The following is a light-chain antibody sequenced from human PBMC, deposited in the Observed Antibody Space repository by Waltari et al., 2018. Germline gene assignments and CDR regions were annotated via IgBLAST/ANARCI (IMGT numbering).Light chain of an antibody. CDR3: GEWDSSRIVGGGV. CDR2: DHK. CDR1: NSNIGNNY. V-gene: IGLV1-51*01. Sequence: QSVLTQPPSVSAAPGQKVTISCSGSNSNIGNNYVSWSQQLPGTAPKLLIYDHKWRPSLDPGLVACPKAAPEATREIPGLQTGDEAGLYVGEWDSSRIVGGGVCGGGTKLTVL. J-gene: IGLJ3*02.